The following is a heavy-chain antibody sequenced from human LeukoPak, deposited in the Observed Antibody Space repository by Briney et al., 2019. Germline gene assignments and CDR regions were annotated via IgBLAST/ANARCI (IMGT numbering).Heavy chain of an antibody. Sequence: GGSLRLSCVASGFTYNSHAMSWVRQAPGEGLEWVSGISANGANTYYTDSVRGRFTISRDNSKNTVYLQMSSLSAEDTAIYYCAKDQGFSYYYLDYWGQGILVTVSS. V-gene: IGHV3-23*01. J-gene: IGHJ4*02. CDR3: AKDQGFSYYYLDY. D-gene: IGHD5-18*01. CDR1: GFTYNSHA. CDR2: ISANGANT.